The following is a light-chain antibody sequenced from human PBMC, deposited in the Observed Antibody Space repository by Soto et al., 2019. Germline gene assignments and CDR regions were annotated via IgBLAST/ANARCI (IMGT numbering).Light chain of an antibody. Sequence: QSALTQPRSVSGSPGQSGTISCTGISNNYVSWYQQHPGTVPKVIVYDVTLRPSGVSDGFSGSRSGNTASLAISGLRAEDEADYYCCSYSGTYTEVVFGGGTELAVL. CDR1: SNNY. J-gene: IGLJ2*01. CDR3: CSYSGTYTEVV. CDR2: DVT. V-gene: IGLV2-11*01.